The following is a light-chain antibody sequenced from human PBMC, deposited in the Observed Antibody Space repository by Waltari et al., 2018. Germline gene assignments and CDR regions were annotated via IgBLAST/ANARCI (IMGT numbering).Light chain of an antibody. J-gene: IGKJ1*01. CDR3: QQYHHWPRT. CDR2: DAS. V-gene: IGKV3-15*01. CDR1: QSVSSN. Sequence: EVIMTQSPVTLSVSPGERATLSCRASQSVSSNLVWYHQNPGQAPRLLIYDASTRATGIPARFSGSGSGTEFTLTISSLQSEDFAVYFCQQYHHWPRTFGRGTKVEIK.